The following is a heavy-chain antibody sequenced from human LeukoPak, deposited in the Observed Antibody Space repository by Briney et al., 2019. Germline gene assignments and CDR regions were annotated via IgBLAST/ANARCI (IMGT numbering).Heavy chain of an antibody. CDR2: ISSSSSYM. V-gene: IGHV3-21*01. CDR1: GFTFSSYS. J-gene: IGHJ6*02. CDR3: ATGVVNRVDV. Sequence: GGSLRLSCAASGFTFSSYSMNWVRQAPGKGLEWVSSISSSSSYMYYADSVKGRFTISRDNAKYSLYLQMNSLRAEETAVYYCATGVVNRVDVWGQGTTVTVSS. D-gene: IGHD3-3*01.